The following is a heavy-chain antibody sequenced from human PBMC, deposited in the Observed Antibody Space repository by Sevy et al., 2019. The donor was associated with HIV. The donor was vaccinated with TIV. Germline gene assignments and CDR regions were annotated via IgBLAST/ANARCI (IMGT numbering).Heavy chain of an antibody. D-gene: IGHD2-15*01. CDR1: GFTFSDHY. Sequence: GGSLRLSCAASGFTFSDHYVDWVRQAPGKGLEWVGRIRNRPNSYTTEYAESVKGRFTISRDDSRNSVYLQMNSLKTQDSAVYYCVRGPNCGVGGCQQISPYCLDVWGTGATVTVSS. V-gene: IGHV3-72*01. CDR2: IRNRPNSYTT. J-gene: IGHJ6*03. CDR3: VRGPNCGVGGCQQISPYCLDV.